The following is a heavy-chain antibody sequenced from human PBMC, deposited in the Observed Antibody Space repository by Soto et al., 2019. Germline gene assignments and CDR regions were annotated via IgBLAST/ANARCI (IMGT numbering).Heavy chain of an antibody. CDR1: GGSISSYY. V-gene: IGHV4-59*01. Sequence: SETLSITCTVSGGSISSYYWTWIRQPPGKGLEWIGYIYYSGSTNYNPSLKSRVTISVDTSKNQFSLKLSSVTAADTAVYYCSIIDRLSFGDNKGAFDICGQGTIVT. J-gene: IGHJ3*02. CDR2: IYYSGST. D-gene: IGHD3-10*01. CDR3: SIIDRLSFGDNKGAFDI.